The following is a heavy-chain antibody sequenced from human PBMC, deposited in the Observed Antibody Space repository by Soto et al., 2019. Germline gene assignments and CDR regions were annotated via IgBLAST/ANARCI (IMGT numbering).Heavy chain of an antibody. V-gene: IGHV3-11*01. J-gene: IGHJ4*02. D-gene: IGHD2-15*01. CDR1: GFTFSDYY. CDR2: ISSSGSTI. CDR3: AKDRQAQRWTLFDY. Sequence: GGSLRLSCAASGFTFSDYYMSWIRQAPGKGLEWVSYISSSGSTIYYADSVKGRFTISRDNSKNSLYLQMNSLRAEDTAVYYCAKDRQAQRWTLFDYWGQGTLVTVSS.